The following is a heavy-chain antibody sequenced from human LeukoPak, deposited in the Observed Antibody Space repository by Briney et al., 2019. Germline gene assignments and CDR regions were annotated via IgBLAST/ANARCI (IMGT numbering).Heavy chain of an antibody. CDR3: ASFPRGWLQLAHYFDY. J-gene: IGHJ4*02. CDR2: IYYSGST. CDR1: GGSISSSSYY. Sequence: SETLSLTCTVSGGSISSSSYYWGWIRQPPGKGLEWIGSIYYSGSTYYNPSLKSRVTISVDTSKNQFSLKLSSETAADTAVYYCASFPRGWLQLAHYFDYWGQGTLVTVSS. D-gene: IGHD5-24*01. V-gene: IGHV4-39*01.